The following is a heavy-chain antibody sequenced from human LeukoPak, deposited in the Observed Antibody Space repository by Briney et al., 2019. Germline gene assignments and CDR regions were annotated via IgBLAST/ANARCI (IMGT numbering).Heavy chain of an antibody. V-gene: IGHV1-2*02. CDR1: GYTFTGYY. Sequence: ASVKVSCKASGYTFTGYYMHWVRQAPGQGLEWMGWINPNSGGTNYAQKFQGRVTMTRDTSISPAYMELSRLRSDDTAVYYCAREWTRGAGSYYWPDAFDIWGQGTMVTVSS. J-gene: IGHJ3*02. CDR3: AREWTRGAGSYYWPDAFDI. CDR2: INPNSGGT. D-gene: IGHD1-26*01.